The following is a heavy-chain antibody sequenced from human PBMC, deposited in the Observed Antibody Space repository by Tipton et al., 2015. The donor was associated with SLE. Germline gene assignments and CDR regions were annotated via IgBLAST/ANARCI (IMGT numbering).Heavy chain of an antibody. Sequence: QSGAEVKKPGASVKVSCKASGYTFTSYYMHWVRQAPGQGLEWMGIINPSGGSTSYAQKFQGRVTMTRDTSTSTVYMELSSLRSEDTAVYYCARGRITGTTLLGWYFDLWGRGTLVTVSS. J-gene: IGHJ2*01. CDR3: ARGRITGTTLLGWYFDL. V-gene: IGHV1-46*01. CDR2: INPSGGST. CDR1: GYTFTSYY. D-gene: IGHD1-7*01.